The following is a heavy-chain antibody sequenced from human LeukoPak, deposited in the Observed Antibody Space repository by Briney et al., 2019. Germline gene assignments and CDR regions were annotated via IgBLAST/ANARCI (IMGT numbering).Heavy chain of an antibody. CDR1: GGSISSSSYY. CDR2: IYYSGST. D-gene: IGHD3-10*01. Sequence: PSETLSLTCTVSGGSISSSSYYWGWIRQPPGKGLEWIGSIYYSGSTYYNPSLKCRVTISVDTSKNQFSLKLSSVTAADTAVYYCARVTYYGSGSHTPKLWFDPWGQGTLVTVSS. V-gene: IGHV4-39*07. J-gene: IGHJ5*02. CDR3: ARVTYYGSGSHTPKLWFDP.